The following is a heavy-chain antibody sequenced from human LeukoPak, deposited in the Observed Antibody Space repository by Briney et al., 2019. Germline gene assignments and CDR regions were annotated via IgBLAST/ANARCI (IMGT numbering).Heavy chain of an antibody. V-gene: IGHV3-7*01. D-gene: IGHD3-9*01. CDR2: IKQDGSEK. J-gene: IGHJ6*02. CDR1: GFTFSSYW. CDR3: TRDTPYDILSGFHNYYGMDV. Sequence: GGSLRLSCAASGFTFSSYWMTWVRQAPGKGLECVANIKQDGSEKNYVESVKGRFTISRDNAKNSLYLQMNSLGVEDTAVFFFTRDTPYDILSGFHNYYGMDVWGQGTTVTVSS.